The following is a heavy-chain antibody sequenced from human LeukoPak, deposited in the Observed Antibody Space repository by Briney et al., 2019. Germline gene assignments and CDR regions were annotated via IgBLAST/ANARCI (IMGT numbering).Heavy chain of an antibody. J-gene: IGHJ4*02. CDR2: IDWDDDK. V-gene: IGHV2-70*11. CDR3: ARTYSSGWYTDY. Sequence: SGPTLVNPTQTLTLTCTFSGFSLSTTKMCVSWIRQPPGKALEWLARIDWDDDKYYSTSLKTRLTISKDTSKNQVVLTMTNMDPVDTATYYCARTYSSGWYTDYWGQGTLVTVSS. D-gene: IGHD6-19*01. CDR1: GFSLSTTKMC.